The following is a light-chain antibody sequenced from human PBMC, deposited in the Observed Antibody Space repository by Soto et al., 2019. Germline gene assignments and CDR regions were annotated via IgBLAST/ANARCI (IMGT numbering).Light chain of an antibody. CDR2: LAS. J-gene: IGKJ1*01. CDR1: QSLLHSDGYNC. Sequence: DFVMTQSPFSLPVIPGEPASISCRSRLSISCRSSQSLLHSDGYNCLDWYLQKPGQSPQVLIYLASNRSSGVPDRFSGSGSGADFSVKISRLEAEDVAIHYCMQTLQTPGTCGQGTEVEIK. V-gene: IGKV2-28*01. CDR3: MQTLQTPGT.